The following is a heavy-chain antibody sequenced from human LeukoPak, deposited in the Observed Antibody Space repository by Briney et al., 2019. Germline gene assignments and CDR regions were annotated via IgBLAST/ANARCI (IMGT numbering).Heavy chain of an antibody. CDR3: ARRGVKTTRFDY. D-gene: IGHD1-1*01. CDR1: GGSINTYY. V-gene: IGHV4-59*01. Sequence: SETLSLTCTVSGGSINTYYWSWIRQPPGEGLEWIGYLYNSGTTNYNPSLKSRVSISGDTSKNQFSLKLISVTAADTAVYYCARRGVKTTRFDYWGQGILVTVSS. CDR2: LYNSGTT. J-gene: IGHJ4*02.